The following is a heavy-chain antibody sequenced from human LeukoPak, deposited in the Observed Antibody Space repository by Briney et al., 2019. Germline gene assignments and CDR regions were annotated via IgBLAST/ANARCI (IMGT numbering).Heavy chain of an antibody. J-gene: IGHJ3*02. Sequence: SQTLSLTCAISGDSVSSNSAAWNWIRQSPSRGLEWLVRTYYRSKWYNDYAVSVKSRMTINPYTSKNQFSLQLNSVTPDDTVVYYCARDQGVVVFDAFDIWGQGTMVTVSS. CDR1: GDSVSSNSAA. D-gene: IGHD2-15*01. CDR3: ARDQGVVVFDAFDI. CDR2: TYYRSKWYN. V-gene: IGHV6-1*01.